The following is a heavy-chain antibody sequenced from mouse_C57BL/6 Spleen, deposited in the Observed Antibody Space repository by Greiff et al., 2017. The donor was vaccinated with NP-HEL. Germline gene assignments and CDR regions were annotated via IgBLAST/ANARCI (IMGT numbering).Heavy chain of an antibody. J-gene: IGHJ2*01. CDR2: IDPEDGDT. CDR1: GFDIKDYY. D-gene: IGHD2-3*01. V-gene: IGHV14-1*01. Sequence: VQLKESGAELVRPGASVKLSCTASGFDIKDYYMHWVKQRPEQGLEWIGRIDPEDGDTEYAPKFQGKATMTADTSSNTAYLQLSSLTSEDTAVYYCTTEGYDGYYYFDYWGQGTTLTVSS. CDR3: TTEGYDGYYYFDY.